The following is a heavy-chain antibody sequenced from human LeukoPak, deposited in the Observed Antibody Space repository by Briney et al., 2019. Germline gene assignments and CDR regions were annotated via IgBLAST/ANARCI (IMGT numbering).Heavy chain of an antibody. CDR3: ARGFSSDYYDSSERIGDY. Sequence: ASEKVSCKASGYTFTSYDINWVRQATGQGLEWMGWMNPNSGNTGYAQKFQGRVTMTRNTSISTAYMELSSLRSEDTAVYYCARGFSSDYYDSSERIGDYWGQGTLVTVSS. V-gene: IGHV1-8*01. D-gene: IGHD3-22*01. CDR1: GYTFTSYD. J-gene: IGHJ4*02. CDR2: MNPNSGNT.